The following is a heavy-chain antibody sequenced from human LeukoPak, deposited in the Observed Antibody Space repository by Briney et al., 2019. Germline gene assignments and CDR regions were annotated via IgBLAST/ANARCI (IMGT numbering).Heavy chain of an antibody. Sequence: GGSLRLSCAAARFTFSSFTMHWVRQAPGKGLEWVSSISSGSTYKDYADSVKGRFTISRDNAKNPLYLQMNSLRAEDTAVYYCARAPSSSWSDAFDIWGQGTMVTVSS. CDR1: RFTFSSFT. D-gene: IGHD6-13*01. CDR3: ARAPSSSWSDAFDI. J-gene: IGHJ3*02. CDR2: ISSGSTYK. V-gene: IGHV3-21*01.